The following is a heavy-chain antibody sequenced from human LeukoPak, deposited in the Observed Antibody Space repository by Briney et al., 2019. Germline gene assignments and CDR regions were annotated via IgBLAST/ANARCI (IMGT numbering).Heavy chain of an antibody. CDR2: IYYSGST. J-gene: IGHJ4*02. Sequence: SETLSLTCTVSGGSISSSSYYWVWIRQPPGQGLESIGSIYYSGSTYYNPSLKSRVTISVDTSKNQFSLKLSSVTAADTAVYYCAREAYSGSYFDHWGQGTLVTVSS. CDR1: GGSISSSSYY. V-gene: IGHV4-39*07. D-gene: IGHD1-26*01. CDR3: AREAYSGSYFDH.